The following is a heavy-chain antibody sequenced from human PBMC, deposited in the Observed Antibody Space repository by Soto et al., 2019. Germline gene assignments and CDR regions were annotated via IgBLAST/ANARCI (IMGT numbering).Heavy chain of an antibody. Sequence: PSETLSLTCTVSGGXISRYYWSWIRQPPGKGLEWIGYMYNTGSTVYNPPFKSRVTISVDTSKNQFSLKLNSVTAADTAVYYCARDLWGYCGTDCYPLDVWGQGTTVTVSS. J-gene: IGHJ6*02. V-gene: IGHV4-59*01. D-gene: IGHD2-21*02. CDR2: MYNTGST. CDR3: ARDLWGYCGTDCYPLDV. CDR1: GGXISRYY.